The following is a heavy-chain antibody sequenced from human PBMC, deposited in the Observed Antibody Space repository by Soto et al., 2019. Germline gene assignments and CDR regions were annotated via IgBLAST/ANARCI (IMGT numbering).Heavy chain of an antibody. CDR2: IFPSDSDT. CDR3: ARKDKSGYFNWFDP. D-gene: IGHD3-22*01. V-gene: IGHV5-51*01. J-gene: IGHJ5*02. CDR1: GYRFAAYW. Sequence: ESLTSSCKPAGYRFAAYWIAWVRQMPGKGLEWMGIIFPSDSDTRYSPSFQGQVTISADRSTSTVFLQWASLKASDTAVYFCARKDKSGYFNWFDPWGQGTLVTVSS.